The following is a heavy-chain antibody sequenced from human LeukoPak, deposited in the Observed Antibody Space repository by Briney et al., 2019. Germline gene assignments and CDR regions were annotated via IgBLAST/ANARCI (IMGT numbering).Heavy chain of an antibody. J-gene: IGHJ6*02. CDR1: GFTFSSYA. Sequence: GGSLRLSCAASGFTFSSYAMSWVRQAPGKGLEWVSAISGSGGSTYYADSVKGRFTISRDNSMNTVFLQMESLRAADTALYFCAKELYTTSDFYYGIDVWGQGTTVTVSS. CDR2: ISGSGGST. V-gene: IGHV3-23*01. CDR3: AKELYTTSDFYYGIDV. D-gene: IGHD1-1*01.